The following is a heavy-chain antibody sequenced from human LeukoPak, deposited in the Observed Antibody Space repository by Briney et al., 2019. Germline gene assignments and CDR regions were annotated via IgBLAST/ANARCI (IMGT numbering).Heavy chain of an antibody. CDR1: GYSFTSYW. CDR3: ARAPRGTYDYVWGSYRLQSFDY. CDR2: IYPGDSDT. V-gene: IGHV5-51*01. Sequence: GESLKISCKGSGYSFTSYWIGWVRQMPGKGLEWMGIIYPGDSDTRYSPSFQGQVTISADKSISTAYLQWSSLEASDTAMYYCARAPRGTYDYVWGSYRLQSFDYWGQGTLVTVSS. D-gene: IGHD3-16*02. J-gene: IGHJ4*02.